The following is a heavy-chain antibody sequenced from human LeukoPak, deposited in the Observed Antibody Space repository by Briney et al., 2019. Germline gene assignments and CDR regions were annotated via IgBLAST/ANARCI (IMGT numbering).Heavy chain of an antibody. CDR2: IYTSGST. V-gene: IGHV4-39*07. D-gene: IGHD6-13*01. J-gene: IGHJ6*03. CDR1: GGSISSSSYY. CDR3: ARAGSSSWPHYYYYMDV. Sequence: PSETLSLTCTVSGGSISSSSYYWGWIRQPPGKGLEWIGSIYTSGSTNYNPSLKSRVTMSVDTSKNQFSLKLSSVTAADTAVYYCARAGSSSWPHYYYYMDVWGKGTTVTISS.